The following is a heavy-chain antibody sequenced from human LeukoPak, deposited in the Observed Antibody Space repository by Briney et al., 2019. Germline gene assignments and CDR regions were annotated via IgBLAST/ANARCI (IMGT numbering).Heavy chain of an antibody. V-gene: IGHV4-34*01. J-gene: IGHJ4*02. CDR3: ARRGFDY. CDR2: INHSGST. Sequence: SETLSLTCAVYGGSFSGYYWSWIRQPPGKGLEWIGEINHSGSTNYNPSLKSRVTISVDTSKNQFSLKLSSVTAADTAVYYCARRGFDYWDQGTLVTVSS. CDR1: GGSFSGYY.